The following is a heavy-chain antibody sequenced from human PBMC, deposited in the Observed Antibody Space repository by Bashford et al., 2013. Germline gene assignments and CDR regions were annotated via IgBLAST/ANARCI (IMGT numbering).Heavy chain of an antibody. Sequence: GSLRLSCAASGFSFSNKWMFWVRQAPGKGWCGSHVLIVMGVRQPYGESVKGRFTISRDNAKNMLYLQMSSLRAEDTAVYYCAKDFPSGLPPGGDFDYVGPGNPGHRLL. CDR2: LIVMGVR. D-gene: IGHD6-19*01. CDR3: AKDFPSGLPPGGDFDY. V-gene: IGHV3-74*03. CDR1: GFSFSNKW. J-gene: IGHJ4*02.